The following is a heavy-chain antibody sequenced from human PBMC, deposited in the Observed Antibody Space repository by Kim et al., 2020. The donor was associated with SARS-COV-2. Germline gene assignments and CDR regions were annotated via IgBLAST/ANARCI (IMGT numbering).Heavy chain of an antibody. CDR3: TREQLAIPTVPFDY. J-gene: IGHJ4*02. D-gene: IGHD6-13*01. V-gene: IGHV3-49*04. Sequence: GGSLRLSCTASGFTFGDYAMSWVRQAPGKGLEWVGFIRSKAYGGTTEYAASVKGRFTISRDDSKSIAYLQMNSLKTEDTAVYYCTREQLAIPTVPFDYWGQGTLVTVSS. CDR1: GFTFGDYA. CDR2: IRSKAYGGTT.